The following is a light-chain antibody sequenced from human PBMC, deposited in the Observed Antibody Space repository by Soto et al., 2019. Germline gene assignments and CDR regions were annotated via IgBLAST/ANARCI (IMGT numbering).Light chain of an antibody. Sequence: DIQLTQSPSFLSASVGDRVTITCRASQGISSYLAWYQQKPGKAPKLLIYAASTLQSGVPSRFSGSGSGTEFTLTISSLQPEDCATYYCQQLYTFGQGTKREIK. J-gene: IGKJ2*01. V-gene: IGKV1-9*01. CDR1: QGISSY. CDR3: QQLYT. CDR2: AAS.